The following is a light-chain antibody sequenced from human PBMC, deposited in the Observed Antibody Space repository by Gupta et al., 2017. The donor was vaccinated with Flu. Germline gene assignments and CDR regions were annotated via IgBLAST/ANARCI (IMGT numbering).Light chain of an antibody. V-gene: IGLV1-47*01. CDR2: RNN. Sequence: SSNIGSNYVYWYQQLPGTAPKPLIYRNNQRPSGVPDRFSGSKSGTSASLAISGLRSEDEADYDCAAWDDSLSAYVVFGGGTKLTVL. CDR3: AAWDDSLSAYVV. J-gene: IGLJ2*01. CDR1: SSNIGSNY.